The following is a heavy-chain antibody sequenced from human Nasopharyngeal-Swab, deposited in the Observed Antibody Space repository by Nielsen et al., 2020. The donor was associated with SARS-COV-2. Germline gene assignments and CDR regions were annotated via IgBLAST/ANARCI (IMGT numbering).Heavy chain of an antibody. Sequence: RQAPGKGPEWVSNISSSGTTKYYADSVKGRFTISRDNAKNLLFLQMNSLRAEDTAVYYCARSPDVFDIWGQGTMVTVSS. CDR2: ISSSGTTK. J-gene: IGHJ3*02. V-gene: IGHV3-11*04. CDR3: ARSPDVFDI.